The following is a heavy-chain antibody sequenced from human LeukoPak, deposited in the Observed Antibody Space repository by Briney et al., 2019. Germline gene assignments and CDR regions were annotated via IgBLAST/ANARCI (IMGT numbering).Heavy chain of an antibody. CDR2: IDNGGSYT. V-gene: IGHV3-74*01. D-gene: IGHD3-22*01. J-gene: IGHJ4*02. CDR1: GFIFSSKW. CDR3: ARDLPISDSSGYYLDY. Sequence: PGGSLRLSCAASGFIFSSKWIHWVRQAPGKGLEWVSRIDNGGSYTSYADSVKGRFTISRDNAKNTLYLQMTSLRAEDTAVYYCARDLPISDSSGYYLDYWGQGTVVTVSS.